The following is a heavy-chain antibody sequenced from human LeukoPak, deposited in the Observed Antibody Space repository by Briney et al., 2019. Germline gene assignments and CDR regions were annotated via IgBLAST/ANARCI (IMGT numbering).Heavy chain of an antibody. CDR2: IIPIFGTA. CDR1: GGTFSSYA. J-gene: IGHJ5*02. Sequence: WASVKVSCKASGGTFSSYAISWVRQAPGQGLEWMGGIIPIFGTANYAQKFQGRVTITADESTSTAYMELSSLRSEDTAVYYCARAEWGQQPLAYNWFDPWGQGTLVTVSS. D-gene: IGHD6-13*01. V-gene: IGHV1-69*13. CDR3: ARAEWGQQPLAYNWFDP.